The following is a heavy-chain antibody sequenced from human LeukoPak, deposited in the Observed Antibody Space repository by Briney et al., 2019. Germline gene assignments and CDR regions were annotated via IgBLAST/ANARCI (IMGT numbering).Heavy chain of an antibody. J-gene: IGHJ4*02. CDR1: GYTFTTYD. Sequence: ASVKVSCKASGYTFTTYDINWVRQTAGQGLEWMGWMNPNSGNTGYAQRFQGRVTLTRNTSISAAYMELSSLRSDDTAVYFCAKKTFYSSGKPHFDHWGQGTLVTVSS. CDR3: AKKTFYSSGKPHFDH. D-gene: IGHD3-10*01. V-gene: IGHV1-8*01. CDR2: MNPNSGNT.